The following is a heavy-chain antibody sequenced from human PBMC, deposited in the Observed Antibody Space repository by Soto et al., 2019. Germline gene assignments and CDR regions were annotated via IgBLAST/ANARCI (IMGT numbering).Heavy chain of an antibody. V-gene: IGHV1-69*01. CDR1: GGTFSSYA. CDR2: IIPIFGTA. D-gene: IGHD6-19*01. Sequence: QVQLVQSGAEVKKPGSSVKVSCKASGGTFSSYAISWVRQAPGQGRAWMGGIIPIFGTANYAQKFQGRVTITADESTSTAYMELSSLRSEDTAVYYCARDKLSYSSGWSSGLRDWYFDLWGRGTLVTVSS. J-gene: IGHJ2*01. CDR3: ARDKLSYSSGWSSGLRDWYFDL.